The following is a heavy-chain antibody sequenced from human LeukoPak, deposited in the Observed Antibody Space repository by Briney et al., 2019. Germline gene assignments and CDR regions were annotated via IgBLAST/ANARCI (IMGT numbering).Heavy chain of an antibody. J-gene: IGHJ6*02. V-gene: IGHV1-8*01. CDR3: ARVQILYSSGWYYYYYGMDV. Sequence: EASVKVSCKASGYTFTSYDINWVRQAPGQGLEWMGWMNPNSGNTGYAQKFQGRVTMTRNTSISTAYMELSSLRSEDTAVYYCARVQILYSSGWYYYYYGMDVWGQGTTVTVSS. CDR1: GYTFTSYD. CDR2: MNPNSGNT. D-gene: IGHD6-19*01.